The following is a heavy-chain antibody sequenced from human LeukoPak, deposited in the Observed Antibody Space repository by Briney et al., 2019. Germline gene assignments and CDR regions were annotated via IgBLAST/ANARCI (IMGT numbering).Heavy chain of an antibody. Sequence: GGSLRLSCAASGFTFTDFYMAWIRQAPGKGLQWVAYISDSGTTVDYADSVRGRFSISRDNTENSLYLRMNSLRVEDTGFYYCARDVGADFWGQGTLVTVSS. CDR1: GFTFTDFY. D-gene: IGHD1-26*01. CDR2: ISDSGTTV. V-gene: IGHV3-11*04. J-gene: IGHJ4*02. CDR3: ARDVGADF.